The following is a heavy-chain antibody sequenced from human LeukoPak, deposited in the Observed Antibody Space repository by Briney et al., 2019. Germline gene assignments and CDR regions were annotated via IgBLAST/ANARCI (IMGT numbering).Heavy chain of an antibody. CDR2: IYPDDSDT. Sequence: GESLKISCEASGYTFSNYWIGWVRQMPGKGLEWMGIIYPDDSDTKYSPSFQGQVTISADKSISAAYLQWSSLKASDTAMYYCAISRDSSGSYYLIWGQGTLVTVSS. V-gene: IGHV5-51*01. CDR1: GYTFSNYW. CDR3: AISRDSSGSYYLI. D-gene: IGHD3-22*01. J-gene: IGHJ4*02.